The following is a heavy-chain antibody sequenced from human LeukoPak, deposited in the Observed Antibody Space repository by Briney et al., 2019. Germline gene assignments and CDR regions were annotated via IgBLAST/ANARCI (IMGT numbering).Heavy chain of an antibody. J-gene: IGHJ6*03. CDR2: MNPNSGIT. CDR3: ARGPLAAPPRYYYYYMDV. V-gene: IGHV1-8*01. D-gene: IGHD6-6*01. CDR1: GYTFSSYD. Sequence: ASVKVSCKASGYTFSSYDINWVRQATGQGLEWMGWMNPNSGITGYAQKFQGRVTMTRNTSISTAYMELSSLRSEDTAVYYCARGPLAAPPRYYYYYMDVWGKGTTVTVSS.